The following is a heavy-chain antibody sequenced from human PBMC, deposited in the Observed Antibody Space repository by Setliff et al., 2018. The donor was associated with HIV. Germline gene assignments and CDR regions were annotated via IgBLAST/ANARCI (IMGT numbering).Heavy chain of an antibody. J-gene: IGHJ3*01. CDR3: ARTGYAFDV. V-gene: IGHV4-59*08. CDR2: IHVSGST. Sequence: SETLSLTCTVSGGSMNANHWSWIRQSPGKGPEWIAYIHVSGSTYFNPSLSSRVTISIDTSNNQFSLRLSSVTAADTAVYYCARTGYAFDVWGLGTMVT. CDR1: GGSMNANH.